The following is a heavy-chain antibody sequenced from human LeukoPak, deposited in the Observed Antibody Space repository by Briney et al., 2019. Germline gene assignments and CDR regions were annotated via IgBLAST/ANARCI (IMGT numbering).Heavy chain of an antibody. D-gene: IGHD3-22*01. CDR1: GGSFSGYY. CDR2: IYYSGST. V-gene: IGHV4-34*01. Sequence: SETLSLTCAVYGGSFSGYYWSWIRQPPGKGLEWIGSIYYSGSTYYNPSLKSRATISVDTSKNQFSLKLSSVTAADTAVYYCARHLYDSSGSPLHFDYWGQGTLVTVSS. J-gene: IGHJ4*02. CDR3: ARHLYDSSGSPLHFDY.